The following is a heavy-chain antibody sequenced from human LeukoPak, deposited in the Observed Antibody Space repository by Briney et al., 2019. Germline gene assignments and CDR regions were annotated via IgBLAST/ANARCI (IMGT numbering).Heavy chain of an antibody. V-gene: IGHV3-30*03. Sequence: GGSLRLSCAASGFTFSSYGMHWVRQAPGKGLEGVAVISYDGSNKYYADSVKGRFTISRDNSKNTLYLQMNSLRAEDTAVYYCVRGRTIGFDYWGQGTLVTVPS. CDR1: GFTFSSYG. CDR2: ISYDGSNK. J-gene: IGHJ4*02. CDR3: VRGRTIGFDY. D-gene: IGHD1-1*01.